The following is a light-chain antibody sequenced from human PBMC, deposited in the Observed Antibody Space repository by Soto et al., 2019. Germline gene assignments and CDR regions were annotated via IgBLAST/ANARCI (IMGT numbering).Light chain of an antibody. CDR3: GSSAGSYTWV. V-gene: IGLV2-11*01. J-gene: IGLJ3*02. CDR2: DVN. Sequence: QSALTQPRSVSGSPGQSVTISCTGTSSDVGDYNYVSWYQRHPGKAPKLMIYDVNKRPSGVPDRFSGSKSGNTASLTISGLQAEDEADYYCGSSAGSYTWVFGGGTKVTVL. CDR1: SSDVGDYNY.